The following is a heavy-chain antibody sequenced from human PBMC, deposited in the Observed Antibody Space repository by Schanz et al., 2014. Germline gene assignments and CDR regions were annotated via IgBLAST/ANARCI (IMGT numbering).Heavy chain of an antibody. D-gene: IGHD1-1*01. CDR3: VRGRHAGQQVVQAYYSYYGMDV. CDR1: GGTFSSYA. Sequence: QVQLVQSGAEVKKPGSSVRVSCKASGGTFSSYAFSWVRQAPGQGLEWMGRINPNSGGTNYAQKFQGRVTMTRDTSISTAYMELRSLRSDDTAVFFCVRGRHAGQQVVQAYYSYYGMDVWGQGTTVTVSS. V-gene: IGHV1-2*02. CDR2: INPNSGGT. J-gene: IGHJ6*02.